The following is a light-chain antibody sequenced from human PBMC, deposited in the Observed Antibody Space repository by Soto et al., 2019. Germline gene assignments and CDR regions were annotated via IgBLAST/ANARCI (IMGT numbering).Light chain of an antibody. J-gene: IGKJ1*01. V-gene: IGKV3-15*01. CDR3: QQSDKWPPT. Sequence: EIVMTQSPATLSVSPGERATLSCRASQSVSSNLAWYQQKAGQAPTLLMYGASTRAIGIPGRFSGSGSGTEFTLTISSLQSEDFAVYYCQQSDKWPPTFGQGTKVETK. CDR1: QSVSSN. CDR2: GAS.